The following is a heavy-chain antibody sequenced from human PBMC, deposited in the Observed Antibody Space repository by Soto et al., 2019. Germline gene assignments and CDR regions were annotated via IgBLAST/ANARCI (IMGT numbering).Heavy chain of an antibody. CDR3: ASLPVLLWFGELSGRLDDAFDI. D-gene: IGHD3-10*01. J-gene: IGHJ3*02. CDR2: ISGSGGST. Sequence: GGSLRLSCAASGFTFSSYAMSWVRQAPGKGLEWVSAISGSGGSTYYADSVKGRFTISRDNSKNTLYLQMNSLRAEDTAVYYCASLPVLLWFGELSGRLDDAFDIWGQGTIVTGSS. V-gene: IGHV3-23*01. CDR1: GFTFSSYA.